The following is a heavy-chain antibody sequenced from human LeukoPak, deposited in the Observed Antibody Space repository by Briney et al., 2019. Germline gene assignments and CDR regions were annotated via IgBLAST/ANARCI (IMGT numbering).Heavy chain of an antibody. D-gene: IGHD3-10*02. CDR2: IYSGGST. Sequence: HPGGSLRLSCAASGFTVSSNYMSWVRQAPGKGLEWVSIIYSGGSTFYADSVKGRFTISRDNANNALYLQMNSLRAEDTAVYYCARSLRVRGVPDYMDVWGEGTTVIISS. CDR1: GFTVSSNY. V-gene: IGHV3-53*01. CDR3: ARSLRVRGVPDYMDV. J-gene: IGHJ6*03.